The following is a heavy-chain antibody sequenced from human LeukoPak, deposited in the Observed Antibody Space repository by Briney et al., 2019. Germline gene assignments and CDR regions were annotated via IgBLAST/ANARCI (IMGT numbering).Heavy chain of an antibody. V-gene: IGHV4-4*07. D-gene: IGHD6-13*01. J-gene: IGHJ4*02. CDR3: ARLSAAGCFDY. CDR2: VYASGTN. Sequence: SETLSLTCTVSGASISYYYWSWIRQPAGKGLEWIGRVYASGTNNYNPSLRSRVTMSVDTSNNQFSLKLTSVTAADTAVYFCARLSAAGCFDYWGQGILVTVSS. CDR1: GASISYYY.